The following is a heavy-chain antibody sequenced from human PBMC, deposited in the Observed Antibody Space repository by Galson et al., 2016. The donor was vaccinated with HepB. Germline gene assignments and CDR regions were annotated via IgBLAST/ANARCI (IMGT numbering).Heavy chain of an antibody. Sequence: APGKGLEWVAVISYDGSNKYYADSVKGRFTISRDNSKNTLYLQMNSLRAEDTAVYYCARSETRGYFDYWGQGTLVTVSS. CDR3: ARSETRGYFDY. D-gene: IGHD1-14*01. J-gene: IGHJ4*02. CDR2: ISYDGSNK. V-gene: IGHV3-30-3*01.